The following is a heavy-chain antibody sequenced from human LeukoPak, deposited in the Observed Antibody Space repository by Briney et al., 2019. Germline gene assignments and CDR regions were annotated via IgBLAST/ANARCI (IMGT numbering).Heavy chain of an antibody. Sequence: SVKVSCKASGGTFSSYAISWVRQAPGQGLEWMGGIIPIFGTADYAQKFQGRVTITADESTSTAYMELSSLRSEDRAVYCCAKYHTAAEYFQHWGQGTLVTVSS. CDR1: GGTFSSYA. V-gene: IGHV1-69*13. J-gene: IGHJ1*01. CDR3: AKYHTAAEYFQH. CDR2: IIPIFGTA. D-gene: IGHD2-2*01.